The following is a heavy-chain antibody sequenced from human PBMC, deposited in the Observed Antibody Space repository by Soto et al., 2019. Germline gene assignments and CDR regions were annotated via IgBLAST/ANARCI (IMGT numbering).Heavy chain of an antibody. CDR3: ARDGAHCSGGTCYSVWFDP. V-gene: IGHV4-4*07. CDR1: GASISTYY. D-gene: IGHD2-15*01. Sequence: ASETLSLTCTVSGASISTYYWSWIRQPAGKGLEWIGRLYTSGTTNYNPSLKSRVTMSVDTSKNQFSLKLGSVTAADTAVYFCARDGAHCSGGTCYSVWFDPWGPGTLVTVSS. J-gene: IGHJ5*02. CDR2: LYTSGTT.